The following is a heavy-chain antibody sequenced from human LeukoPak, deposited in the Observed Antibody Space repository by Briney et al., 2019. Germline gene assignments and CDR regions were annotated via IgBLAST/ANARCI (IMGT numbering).Heavy chain of an antibody. CDR1: GGSISSGGYY. J-gene: IGHJ6*04. CDR3: ARGYSGRVDV. D-gene: IGHD2-21*01. V-gene: IGHV4-30-2*01. CDR2: IYHSGST. Sequence: SETLSLTCTVSGGSISSGGYYWSWIRQPPGKGLEWIGYIYHSGSTYYNPSLKSRVTIPVDRSKNQFSLKLSSVTAADTAVYYCARGYSGRVDVWGKGTTVTVSS.